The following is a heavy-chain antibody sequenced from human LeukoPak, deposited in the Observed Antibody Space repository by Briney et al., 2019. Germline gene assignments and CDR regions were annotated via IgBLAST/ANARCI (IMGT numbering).Heavy chain of an antibody. D-gene: IGHD5-24*01. CDR1: GFSFSSYW. V-gene: IGHV3-7*01. Sequence: GGSLRLSCAASGFSFSSYWMSWARQAPGKGLEWVANIKEDGSEKYHVDSVKGRFTISRDNAKNSLYLQMNSLRAEDTAVYYCARKESAYYYYAMDVWGQGTTVTVSS. CDR3: ARKESAYYYYAMDV. CDR2: IKEDGSEK. J-gene: IGHJ6*02.